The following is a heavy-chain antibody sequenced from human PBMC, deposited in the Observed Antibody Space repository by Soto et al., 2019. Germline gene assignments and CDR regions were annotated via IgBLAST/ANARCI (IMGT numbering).Heavy chain of an antibody. Sequence: QVQLVESGGGVVQPGRSLRLSCAASGFTFSSYAMHWVRQAPGKGLEWVAVISYDGSNKYYADSVKGRFTISRDNSKNTLYLQMNSLRAEDTAVYYCARDRSVSSPIRKQQGGMDVW. J-gene: IGHJ6*01. CDR2: ISYDGSNK. CDR3: ARDRSVSSPIRKQQGGMDV. D-gene: IGHD1-1*01. CDR1: GFTFSSYA. V-gene: IGHV3-30-3*01.